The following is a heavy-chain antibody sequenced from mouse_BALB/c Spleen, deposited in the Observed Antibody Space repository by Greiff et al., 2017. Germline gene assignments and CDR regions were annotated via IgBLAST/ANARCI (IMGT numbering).Heavy chain of an antibody. CDR1: GYTFTSYW. CDR2: IYPGNSDT. V-gene: IGHV1-5*01. CDR3: TREDSSGYVY. Sequence: EVQLQESGTVLARPGASVKMSCKASGYTFTSYWMHWVNQRPGQGLEWIGAIYPGNSDTSYNQKFKGKAKLTAVTSTSTAYMELSSLTNEDSAVYYCTREDSSGYVYWGQGTTLTVSS. D-gene: IGHD3-2*01. J-gene: IGHJ2*01.